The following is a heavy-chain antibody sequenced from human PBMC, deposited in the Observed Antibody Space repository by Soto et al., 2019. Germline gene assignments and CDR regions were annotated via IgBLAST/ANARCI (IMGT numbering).Heavy chain of an antibody. CDR2: ISGSGGST. Sequence: GGSLRLSCAASGFTFSNYAMSWVRQAPGKGLEWVSAISGSGGSTYYADSVKGRFTISRDNSKNTVFLQMNSLRAEDTAIYFCAKPFGYSSGWAMSSDFDYWGQGTLVTISS. D-gene: IGHD6-19*01. J-gene: IGHJ4*02. CDR3: AKPFGYSSGWAMSSDFDY. CDR1: GFTFSNYA. V-gene: IGHV3-23*01.